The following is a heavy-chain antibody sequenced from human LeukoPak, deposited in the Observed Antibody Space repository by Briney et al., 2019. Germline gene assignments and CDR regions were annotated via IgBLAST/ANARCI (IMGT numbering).Heavy chain of an antibody. D-gene: IGHD3-22*01. CDR1: GGSISSSNYY. CDR2: IYYSGST. V-gene: IGHV4-39*01. CDR3: ARYHYYYDSSGYYRDAFDI. Sequence: SSETLSLTCTVSGGSISSSNYYWGWIRQPPGKGLEWIGSIYYSGSTYYNPSLKSRVTTSVDTSKNQLSLKLSSVTAADTAVYYCARYHYYYDSSGYYRDAFDIWGQGTMVTVSS. J-gene: IGHJ3*02.